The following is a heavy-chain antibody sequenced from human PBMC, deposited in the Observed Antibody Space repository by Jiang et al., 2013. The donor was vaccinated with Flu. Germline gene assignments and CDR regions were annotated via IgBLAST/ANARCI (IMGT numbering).Heavy chain of an antibody. CDR3: ARVQTPGSSVDY. V-gene: IGHV1-69*04. CDR1: GGTFRSYA. CDR2: IIPMLGIT. Sequence: SCKTSGGTFRSYAFHWVRQAPGQGLDWMGRIIPMLGITDYAQTFQGRLTVTADKSSSTAYMELSSLRSDDTAVYYCARVQTPGSSVDYWGQGTLVTVSS. J-gene: IGHJ4*02. D-gene: IGHD4-23*01.